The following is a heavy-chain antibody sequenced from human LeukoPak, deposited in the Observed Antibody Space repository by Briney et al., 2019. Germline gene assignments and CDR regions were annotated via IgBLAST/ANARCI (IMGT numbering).Heavy chain of an antibody. CDR2: IKSKTDGGTT. CDR3: TTEGGSGWLYYFDY. Sequence: TGGSLRLSCAASGFTFSNAWMSWVRQAPGKGLEWVGRIKSKTDGGTTDYAAPVKGRFTISRGDSKNTLYLQMNSLKAEDTAVYYCTTEGGSGWLYYFDYWGQGTLVTVSS. D-gene: IGHD6-19*01. CDR1: GFTFSNAW. V-gene: IGHV3-15*01. J-gene: IGHJ4*02.